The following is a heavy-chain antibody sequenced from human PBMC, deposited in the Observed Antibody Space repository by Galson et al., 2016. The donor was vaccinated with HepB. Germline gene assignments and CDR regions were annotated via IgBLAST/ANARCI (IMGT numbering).Heavy chain of an antibody. V-gene: IGHV3-23*01. Sequence: SLRLSCAASGFTFSNYAMSWVRQAPGKGLEWVSVISSYTGKTDYADSVKGRFTISRDNSKNTLFLQMNSLRAEDTAIYYCAKAGAIYGSCTSTSCSSYSDYWGQGTLVTVSS. CDR2: ISSYTGKT. D-gene: IGHD2-2*01. CDR1: GFTFSNYA. CDR3: AKAGAIYGSCTSTSCSSYSDY. J-gene: IGHJ4*02.